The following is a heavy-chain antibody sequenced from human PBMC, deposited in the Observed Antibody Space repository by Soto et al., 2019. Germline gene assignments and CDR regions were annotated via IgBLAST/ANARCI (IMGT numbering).Heavy chain of an antibody. D-gene: IGHD3-22*01. Sequence: GASVKVSCKASGYTFTSYYIHWVRQAPGQGLEWMGIINPSGGSTVSAQKFQGRVTMTRDTSTSTVYMELSSLRSEDTAVYYCVRDSANYYESSGYYIPYYFDSWGQGTLVTVSS. CDR2: INPSGGST. V-gene: IGHV1-46*01. CDR3: VRDSANYYESSGYYIPYYFDS. J-gene: IGHJ4*02. CDR1: GYTFTSYY.